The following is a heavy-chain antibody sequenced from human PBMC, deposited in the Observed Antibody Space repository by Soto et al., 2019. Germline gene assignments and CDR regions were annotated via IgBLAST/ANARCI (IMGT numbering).Heavy chain of an antibody. CDR1: GYSISSGYY. Sequence: PSETLSLTCAVSGYSISSGYYWGWFRQPPGKGLEWIATIYHSGSTYYSPSLKSRVTISVDTSKNQFSLKLTSVTAADTAMYYCARDGGRYYAMDVWGQGTTVTVSS. V-gene: IGHV4-38-2*02. J-gene: IGHJ6*02. CDR3: ARDGGRYYAMDV. D-gene: IGHD3-3*01. CDR2: IYHSGST.